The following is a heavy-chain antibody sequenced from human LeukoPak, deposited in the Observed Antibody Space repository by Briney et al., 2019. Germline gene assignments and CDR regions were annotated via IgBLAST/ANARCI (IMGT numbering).Heavy chain of an antibody. D-gene: IGHD2-2*01. CDR1: GFTFSSYA. CDR3: ARDYCSSISCMDA. V-gene: IGHV3-23*01. CDR2: ISGSGGST. Sequence: HPGGSLRLSCAASGFTFSSYAMSWVRQAPGKGLEWVSAISGSGGSTYYADSVKGRFTISRDNSKNTLYLQMNSLRAEDTAMYYCARDYCSSISCMDAWGQGTTVTVSS. J-gene: IGHJ6*02.